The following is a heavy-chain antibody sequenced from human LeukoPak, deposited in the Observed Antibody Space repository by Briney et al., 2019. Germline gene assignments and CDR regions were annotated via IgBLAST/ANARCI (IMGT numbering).Heavy chain of an antibody. D-gene: IGHD3-10*01. CDR3: AGAPNGAGIRFDY. V-gene: IGHV3-48*01. Sequence: PGGSLRLSCAASGFTFASYDMKWVRQAPGKGLEWVSHIRSSTTNKHYAESVKGRFTISRDNAKNSLYLQMNSLRGEDTAVYYCAGAPNGAGIRFDYWGQGTLVTISS. J-gene: IGHJ4*02. CDR1: GFTFASYD. CDR2: IRSSTTNK.